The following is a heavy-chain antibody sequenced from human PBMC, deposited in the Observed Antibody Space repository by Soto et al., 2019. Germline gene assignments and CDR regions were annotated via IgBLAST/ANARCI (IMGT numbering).Heavy chain of an antibody. CDR2: ISAGNGNT. V-gene: IGHV1-3*01. Sequence: ASVKVSCKASGYTFTSHGFSWVRQALGQRLEWMGWISAGNGNTKYSQKFQGRVTITRDTSASTAYMELSSLRSEDTAVYYCARVGAAAGPYYFDYWGQGTLVTVSS. D-gene: IGHD6-13*01. CDR1: GYTFTSHG. J-gene: IGHJ4*02. CDR3: ARVGAAAGPYYFDY.